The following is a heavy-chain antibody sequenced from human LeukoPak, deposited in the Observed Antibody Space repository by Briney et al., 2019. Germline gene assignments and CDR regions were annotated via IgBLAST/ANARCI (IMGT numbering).Heavy chain of an antibody. J-gene: IGHJ4*02. CDR3: AREQGRDGYIRFDY. V-gene: IGHV1-69*13. Sequence: SVKVSCKASGYTFTSYDINWVRQATGQGLEWMGGIIPIFGTANYAQKFQGRVTITADESTSTAYMELSSLRSEDTAVYYCAREQGRDGYIRFDYWGQGTLVTVSS. CDR1: GYTFTSYD. D-gene: IGHD5-24*01. CDR2: IIPIFGTA.